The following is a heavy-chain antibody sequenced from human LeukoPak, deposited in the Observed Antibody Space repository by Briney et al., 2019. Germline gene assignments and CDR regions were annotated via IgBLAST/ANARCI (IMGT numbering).Heavy chain of an antibody. J-gene: IGHJ4*02. CDR2: ISYDGTSE. D-gene: IGHD4-17*01. Sequence: GGSLRLSCAASGFTFSRYGMHWVRQAPGKGLEWVTLISYDGTSEYYADSVKGRFTISRDNSKNTLYVQMNSLRVEDTAVYYCAKGDYGDLPDYWGQGTLVTVSS. CDR1: GFTFSRYG. CDR3: AKGDYGDLPDY. V-gene: IGHV3-30*18.